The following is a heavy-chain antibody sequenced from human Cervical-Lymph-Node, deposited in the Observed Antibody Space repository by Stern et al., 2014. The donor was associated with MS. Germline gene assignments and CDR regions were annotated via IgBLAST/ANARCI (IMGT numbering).Heavy chain of an antibody. CDR1: GYKFTNQW. V-gene: IGHV5-51*01. J-gene: IGHJ5*02. CDR2: IYPGDSDT. Sequence: EVQLVESGAEVKKPGESLKISCKTSGYKFTNQWIAWVRQLPGKGLEFMGIIYPGDSDTRYIPSFQGQVTISADMSVNTAYLQWSSLKASDTGMYYCATHPVGPWGQGTLVTVSS. CDR3: ATHPVGP.